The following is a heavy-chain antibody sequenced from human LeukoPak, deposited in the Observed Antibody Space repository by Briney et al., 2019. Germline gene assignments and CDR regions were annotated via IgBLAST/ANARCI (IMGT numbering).Heavy chain of an antibody. V-gene: IGHV4-59*08. CDR1: GGSISSYY. D-gene: IGHD1-26*01. CDR2: MYYSGNI. CDR3: AADLPSGSYRFDY. J-gene: IGHJ4*02. Sequence: SETLSLTCTVSGGSISSYYWNWIRQPPGKGLEWIAYMYYSGNINYNPSLKSRVTISVDTSKNQFSLKLSSVTAADTAVYYCAADLPSGSYRFDYWGQGTLVTVSS.